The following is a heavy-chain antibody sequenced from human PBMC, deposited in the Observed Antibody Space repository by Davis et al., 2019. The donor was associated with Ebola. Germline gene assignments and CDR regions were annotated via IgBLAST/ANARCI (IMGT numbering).Heavy chain of an antibody. CDR3: VKDRFTVVVVHGGFDY. CDR1: GFTFSIHN. J-gene: IGHJ4*02. Sequence: GESLKISCAASGFTFSIHNMHWVRQAPGKGLESVSRISTNGENTYYAESVKGRFTISRDNSKDTLYLQMRSLRTEDTAVYYCVKDRFTVVVVHGGFDYWGQGTLVTVSS. CDR2: ISTNGENT. D-gene: IGHD2-15*01. V-gene: IGHV3-64D*06.